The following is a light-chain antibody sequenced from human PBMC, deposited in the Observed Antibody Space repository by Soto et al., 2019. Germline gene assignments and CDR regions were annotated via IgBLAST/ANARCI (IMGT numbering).Light chain of an antibody. Sequence: QSVLTQPPSASGTPGQRVTIFCSTSSSNLGDNTVNWYQHLPGTAPKLLIYSYDQRPSGVPDRFSSSRSGTSASLAISGLQSEDEADYYSAAWDATLDGHVFGTGTKLTVL. CDR3: AAWDATLDGHV. V-gene: IGLV1-44*01. CDR1: SSNLGDNT. CDR2: SYD. J-gene: IGLJ1*01.